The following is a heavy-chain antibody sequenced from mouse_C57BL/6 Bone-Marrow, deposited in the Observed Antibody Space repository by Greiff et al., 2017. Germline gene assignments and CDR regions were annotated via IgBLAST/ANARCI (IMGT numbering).Heavy chain of an antibody. Sequence: DVKLVESGGGLVQPGGSLKLSCAASGFTFSSYGMSWVRQTPEKRLELVATINSNGGSTYYPDSVKGRFTISRDNAKNTLYLQMSSLKSEDPAMYYCARDHYGSSYWGQGTTLTVSS. CDR3: ARDHYGSSY. CDR2: INSNGGST. J-gene: IGHJ2*01. D-gene: IGHD1-1*01. V-gene: IGHV5-6-3*01. CDR1: GFTFSSYG.